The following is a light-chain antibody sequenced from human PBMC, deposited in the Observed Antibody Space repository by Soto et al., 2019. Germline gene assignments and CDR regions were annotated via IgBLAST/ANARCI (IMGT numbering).Light chain of an antibody. Sequence: SYELTQPPSVSVAPGQMATITCGGNNIGTKSVHWYQQKPGQAPVLVVFHDRDRPSGIPDRFSGSHSGNTATLNISRVEAGDEADYYCQVWDDNSDHTGVFGVGTKLTVL. CDR2: HDR. CDR3: QVWDDNSDHTGV. V-gene: IGLV3-21*02. J-gene: IGLJ3*02. CDR1: NIGTKS.